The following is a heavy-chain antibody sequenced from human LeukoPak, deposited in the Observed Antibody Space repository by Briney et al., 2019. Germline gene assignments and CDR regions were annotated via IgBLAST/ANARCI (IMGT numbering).Heavy chain of an antibody. V-gene: IGHV4-59*01. CDR3: AREGQYGDYARFDP. Sequence: SETLSLTCTVSGGSISSYYWSWIRQPPGKGLEWIGYIYYSGSTNYNPSLKSRVTISVDTSKNQFSLKLSSVTAADTAVYYCAREGQYGDYARFDPWGRGTLVTVSS. J-gene: IGHJ5*02. CDR2: IYYSGST. D-gene: IGHD4-17*01. CDR1: GGSISSYY.